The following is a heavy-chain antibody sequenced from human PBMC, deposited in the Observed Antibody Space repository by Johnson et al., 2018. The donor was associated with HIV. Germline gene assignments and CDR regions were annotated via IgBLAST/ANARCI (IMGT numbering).Heavy chain of an antibody. V-gene: IGHV3-7*01. CDR2: VKQDGSEK. Sequence: VQLVESGGGLAQPGGSLRLSCAASGFTFSSYWMAWVRQAPGKGLEWVANVKQDGSEKKYVDSVKGRFTISRDNAKNSMYLQMNSLRGEDTAVYYCARSNAFDIWGQGTMVTVSS. CDR1: GFTFSSYW. CDR3: ARSNAFDI. J-gene: IGHJ3*02.